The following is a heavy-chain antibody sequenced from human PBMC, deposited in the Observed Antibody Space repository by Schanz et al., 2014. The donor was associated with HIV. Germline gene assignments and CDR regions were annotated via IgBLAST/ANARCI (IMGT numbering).Heavy chain of an antibody. CDR3: ARTYTGDWSTGAD. CDR1: GGTFSSSA. CDR2: NIPIFDTT. V-gene: IGHV1-69*06. J-gene: IGHJ4*02. D-gene: IGHD2-21*02. Sequence: QVQLVQSGAEVKKPGSSVKVSCKASGGTFSSSAISWVRQAPGQGLEGMGGNIPIFDTTNYAQKFQGRVTITADKSTSTVYMDLSSLRSEDTAVYYCARTYTGDWSTGADWGQGTLVTVSS.